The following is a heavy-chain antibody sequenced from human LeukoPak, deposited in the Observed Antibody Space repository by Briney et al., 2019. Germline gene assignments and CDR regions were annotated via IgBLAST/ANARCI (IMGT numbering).Heavy chain of an antibody. CDR2: IYHSGTT. CDR3: ARDEGVLRFLEY. D-gene: IGHD3-3*01. CDR1: GGSISSSIW. Sequence: SETLSLTCEVFGGSISSSIWWSWVRQPPGKGLEWIGDIYHSGTTNYNPSLKSRVTMSVDTSKNQFSLKLSSVTAADTAVYFCARDEGVLRFLEYWGQGIQVTVSS. J-gene: IGHJ4*02. V-gene: IGHV4-4*02.